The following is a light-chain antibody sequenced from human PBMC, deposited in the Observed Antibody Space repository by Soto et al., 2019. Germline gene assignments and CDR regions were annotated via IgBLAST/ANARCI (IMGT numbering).Light chain of an antibody. CDR2: AAS. J-gene: IGKJ2*01. V-gene: IGKV1-39*01. Sequence: DIQMTQSQSSLSASVGDRVTITCRASQSISSYLNWYQQKPGKAPKLLIYAASSLQSGVPSRFSGSGSGTDFTLTISSLQPEAFATYYCQQSYSTPYTFGQGTKLEIK. CDR1: QSISSY. CDR3: QQSYSTPYT.